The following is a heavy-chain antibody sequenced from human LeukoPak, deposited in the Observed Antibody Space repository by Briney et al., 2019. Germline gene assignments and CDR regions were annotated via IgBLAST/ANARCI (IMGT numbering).Heavy chain of an antibody. CDR2: ISSNGGST. V-gene: IGHV3-64*01. Sequence: GSLRLSCAASGFTFSSYAMHWVRQAPGKGLEYVSAISSNGGSTYYANSVKGRFTISRDNSKNTLYLQMGSLRAEDMAVYYCATSNSGSLKLDYWGQGTLVTVSS. CDR1: GFTFSSYA. D-gene: IGHD3-10*01. J-gene: IGHJ4*02. CDR3: ATSNSGSLKLDY.